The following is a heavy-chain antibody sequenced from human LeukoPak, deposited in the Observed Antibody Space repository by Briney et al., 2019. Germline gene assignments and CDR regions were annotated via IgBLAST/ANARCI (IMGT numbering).Heavy chain of an antibody. D-gene: IGHD3-22*01. CDR2: ISFDATNK. CDR3: AKDSSADDSSGYSYYFDY. J-gene: IGHJ4*02. V-gene: IGHV3-30*18. CDR1: GFTFSSYG. Sequence: GGSLRLSCAASGFTFSSYGIHWVRQAPGKGLEWVAVISFDATNKYYADSVKGRFTISRDNSKNTLYLQMNSLRAKHTGVYYCAKDSSADDSSGYSYYFDYWGQGTLVTVSS.